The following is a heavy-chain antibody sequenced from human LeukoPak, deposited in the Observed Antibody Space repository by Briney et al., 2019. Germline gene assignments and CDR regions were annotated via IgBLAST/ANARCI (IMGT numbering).Heavy chain of an antibody. CDR2: MNPNSGNT. CDR3: ARTRPKRKDYYYYYMDV. CDR1: GYTFTSYD. J-gene: IGHJ6*03. V-gene: IGHV1-8*01. D-gene: IGHD1-1*01. Sequence: ASVKVSCKASGYTFTSYDINWVRQATGQGLEWMGWMNPNSGNTGYSQKFQGRVTMTRNPSISTAYMELSSLRSEDTAVYYCARTRPKRKDYYYYYMDVWGKGTTVTVSS.